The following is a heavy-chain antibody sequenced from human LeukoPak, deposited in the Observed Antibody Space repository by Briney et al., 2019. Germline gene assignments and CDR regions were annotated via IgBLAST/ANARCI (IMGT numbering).Heavy chain of an antibody. J-gene: IGHJ6*02. CDR1: GLTFSSYE. D-gene: IGHD3/OR15-3a*01. Sequence: PGGSLRLSCVASGLTFSSYEIDWVRQAPGKGLEWVSYIGTSGDTIYYADSVKGRFTISRDNAENSAYLQMNSLRAEDTAVYYCADLWTNGWDVWGQGTTVTVSS. V-gene: IGHV3-48*03. CDR2: IGTSGDTI. CDR3: ADLWTNGWDV.